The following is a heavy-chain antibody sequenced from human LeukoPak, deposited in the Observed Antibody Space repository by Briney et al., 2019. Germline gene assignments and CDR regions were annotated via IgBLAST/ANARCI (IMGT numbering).Heavy chain of an antibody. CDR3: AKVATQLIVTTVIDY. J-gene: IGHJ4*02. V-gene: IGHV3-23*01. D-gene: IGHD4-17*01. CDR2: INNRADET. CDR1: GFSFSSYG. Sequence: GGSLRLSCAASGFSFSSYGMSWFRQAPGKGLEWVATINNRADETHYADSVVGRFSIFRDNSRSTLYLQMDSLRAEDTAVYYCAKVATQLIVTTVIDYWGQGTLVTVSS.